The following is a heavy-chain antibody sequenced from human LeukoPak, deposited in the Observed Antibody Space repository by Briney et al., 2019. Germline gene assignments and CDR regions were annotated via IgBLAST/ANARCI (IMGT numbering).Heavy chain of an antibody. CDR1: GFTFDDYA. CDR3: AKDSDLSIRGTTVDY. J-gene: IGHJ4*02. V-gene: IGHV3-9*01. Sequence: PGGSLRLSCAISGFTFDDYAMYWVRQAPGKGLEWVSGINWSGERIAYADSVKGRFTISRDNAKNSVFLQMNSLKPEDTAFYYCAKDSDLSIRGTTVDYWGQGTLVTVSS. D-gene: IGHD4-17*01. CDR2: INWSGERI.